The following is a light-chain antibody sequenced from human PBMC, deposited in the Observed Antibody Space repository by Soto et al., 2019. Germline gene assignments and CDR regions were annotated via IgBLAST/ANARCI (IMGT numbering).Light chain of an antibody. CDR2: GAS. V-gene: IGKV3-20*01. CDR3: QQYSDSPPT. Sequence: IVLTQAPCTLSLAPGASATLSCRASQRVSARYLAWYHQKPGQAPRLLIFGASDRATGIPDRFSGSGSGTDFTLTIDRLEPEDFAMYYCQQYSDSPPTFGQGTKVDIK. J-gene: IGKJ1*01. CDR1: QRVSARY.